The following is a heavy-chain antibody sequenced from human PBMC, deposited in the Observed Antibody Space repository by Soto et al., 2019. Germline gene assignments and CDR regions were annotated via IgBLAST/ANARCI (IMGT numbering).Heavy chain of an antibody. D-gene: IGHD3-10*01. CDR3: AGVTWFRGLDV. Sequence: PSQTLSLTCAISWASFSSNIAACNCVRQSPSRGLEWLGRTYYKSGWNNDYALSVKSRMTINPDTSKDQFSLHLDSVTPEETAVYYCAGVTWFRGLDVWGQGTPVTVSS. J-gene: IGHJ6*02. CDR2: TYYKSGWNN. V-gene: IGHV6-1*01. CDR1: WASFSSNIAA.